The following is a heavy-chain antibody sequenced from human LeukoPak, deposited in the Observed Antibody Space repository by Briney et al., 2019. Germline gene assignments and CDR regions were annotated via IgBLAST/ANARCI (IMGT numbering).Heavy chain of an antibody. D-gene: IGHD3/OR15-3a*01. CDR3: ARSHSVWTSFDY. J-gene: IGHJ4*02. Sequence: SETLSLTCTVAGGSITSDYWRWVRQHPGEGMEWLGYIYYSGSTNYNPSLKSRVTISVDTSKNQFSLKLSSVTAADTAVYYCARSHSVWTSFDYWGQGTLVTVTS. CDR2: IYYSGST. V-gene: IGHV4-59*01. CDR1: GGSITSDY.